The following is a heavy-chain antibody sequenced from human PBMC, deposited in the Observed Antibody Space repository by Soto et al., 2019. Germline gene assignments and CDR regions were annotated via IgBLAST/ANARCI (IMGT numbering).Heavy chain of an antibody. Sequence: GASVKVSCKASGYTFTSYGISWVRQAPGQGLERMGWINSYNGNTNYAQKLQGRVTMTTDTSTSTAYMELRSPRSDDTAVYYCAREPVAGIWFDPWGQGTLVTVSS. V-gene: IGHV1-18*01. CDR1: GYTFTSYG. CDR3: AREPVAGIWFDP. J-gene: IGHJ5*02. CDR2: INSYNGNT. D-gene: IGHD6-19*01.